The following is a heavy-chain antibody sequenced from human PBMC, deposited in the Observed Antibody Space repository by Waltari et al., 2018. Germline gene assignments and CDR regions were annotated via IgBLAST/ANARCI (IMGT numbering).Heavy chain of an antibody. J-gene: IGHJ4*02. V-gene: IGHV3-43*01. CDR3: AKDIPYYCSGGSCPLQFDY. CDR2: ISWDGSST. D-gene: IGHD2-15*01. CDR1: ACTFDDYT. Sequence: EVQLVESGGVVVQPGGSLRLPCAASACTFDDYTMHWVPQTPGKGLEWVSLISWDGSSTYYADSVKGRFTISRDNSKNSLYLQMNSLRTEDTALYYCAKDIPYYCSGGSCPLQFDYWGQGTLVTVSS.